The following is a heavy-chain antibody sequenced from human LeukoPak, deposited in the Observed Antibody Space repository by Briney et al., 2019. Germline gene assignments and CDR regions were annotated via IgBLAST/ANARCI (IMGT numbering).Heavy chain of an antibody. Sequence: PSETLSLTCTVSDGSISTYYWSWIRQPPGKGLEWIGNIYNSATTNYNPSLKSRVTISVDTSKSQLSLILTSVTAADTAVYYCVGARQWLCFDIWGQGTMVTVSS. CDR2: IYNSATT. J-gene: IGHJ3*02. CDR3: VGARQWLCFDI. V-gene: IGHV4-59*08. CDR1: DGSISTYY. D-gene: IGHD3-22*01.